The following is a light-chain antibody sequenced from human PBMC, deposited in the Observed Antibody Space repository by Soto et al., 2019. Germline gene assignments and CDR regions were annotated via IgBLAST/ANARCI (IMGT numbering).Light chain of an antibody. CDR3: QQRSNWPPIT. CDR2: DAS. CDR1: QSVSSY. J-gene: IGKJ5*01. V-gene: IGKV3-11*01. Sequence: EIVMTQSPATLSVSPGERATLSCVSSQSVSSYLAWYQQKPGQAPRLLIYDASNRATGIPARFSGSGSGTDFTLTISSLEPEDFAVYYCQQRSNWPPITFGQGTRLEI.